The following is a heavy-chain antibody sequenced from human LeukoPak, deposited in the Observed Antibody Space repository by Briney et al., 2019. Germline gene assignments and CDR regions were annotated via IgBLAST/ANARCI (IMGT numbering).Heavy chain of an antibody. CDR1: GFTVGNNY. V-gene: IGHV3-53*01. CDR3: AKPVTVSSPFDY. CDR2: IYSGGST. Sequence: GGSLRLSCAASGFTVGNNYMKWIRQAPGKGLEWVSLIYSGGSTSYADSVKGRFTISRDNSKNTLYLQMNSLRAEDTAVYYCAKPVTVSSPFDYWGQGTLVSVSS. D-gene: IGHD3-10*01. J-gene: IGHJ4*02.